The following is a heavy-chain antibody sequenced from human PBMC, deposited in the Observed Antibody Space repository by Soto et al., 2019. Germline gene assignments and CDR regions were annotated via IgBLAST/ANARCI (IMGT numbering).Heavy chain of an antibody. D-gene: IGHD3-9*01. CDR3: ARPPGYISDWYYFDL. J-gene: IGHJ4*02. CDR1: GYSFTTYW. Sequence: GESLKISCKGSGYSFTTYWIGWVRQMPGKGLEWMGIIYPGDSATRYNPSFQGQVTISADKSISTAYLQWSSLKASDTAMFYCARPPGYISDWYYFDLWGQGTLVTVSS. V-gene: IGHV5-51*01. CDR2: IYPGDSAT.